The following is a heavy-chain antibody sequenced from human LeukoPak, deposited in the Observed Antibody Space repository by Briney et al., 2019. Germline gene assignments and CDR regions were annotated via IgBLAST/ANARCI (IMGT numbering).Heavy chain of an antibody. J-gene: IGHJ4*02. V-gene: IGHV3-23*01. CDR2: ISGSGGST. D-gene: IGHD6-6*01. CDR1: GFTFSSYA. Sequence: GGSLRLSCAASGFTFSSYAMSWVRQAPGKGLEWVSAISGSGGSTYYADSVKGRFTIFRDNSKNTLYLQMNSLRAEDTAVYYCARDGGLAPYSSSTPFDYWGQGTLVTVSS. CDR3: ARDGGLAPYSSSTPFDY.